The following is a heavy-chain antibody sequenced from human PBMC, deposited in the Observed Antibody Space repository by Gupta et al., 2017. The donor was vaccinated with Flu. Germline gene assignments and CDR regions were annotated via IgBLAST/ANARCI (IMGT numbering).Heavy chain of an antibody. D-gene: IGHD3-16*01. CDR1: GFTFSSYS. V-gene: IGHV3-21*01. J-gene: IGHJ4*02. CDR3: ARDKAPIIGLDY. Sequence: EVQLVESGGGLVKPGGSLRLSCAASGFTFSSYSMNWVRQAPGKGLEWVSSISSSSSYIYYADSVKGRFTISRDNAKNSLYLQMNSLRAEDTAVYYCARDKAPIIGLDYWGQGTLVTVSS. CDR2: ISSSSSYI.